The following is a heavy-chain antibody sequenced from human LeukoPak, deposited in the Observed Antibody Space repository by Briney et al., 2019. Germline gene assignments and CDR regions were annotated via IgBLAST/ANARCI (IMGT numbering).Heavy chain of an antibody. CDR2: SNPNSGGT. Sequence: ASVKVSCKASGYTFTGHFIHWVRQAPGQGLEWMGWSNPNSGGTNYAQKFQGRVTMTRDTSISTAYMELSRLRSDDTAVYYCARPPFYDSSGYHLDYWGQGTLVTVSS. J-gene: IGHJ4*02. CDR1: GYTFTGHF. V-gene: IGHV1-2*02. D-gene: IGHD3-22*01. CDR3: ARPPFYDSSGYHLDY.